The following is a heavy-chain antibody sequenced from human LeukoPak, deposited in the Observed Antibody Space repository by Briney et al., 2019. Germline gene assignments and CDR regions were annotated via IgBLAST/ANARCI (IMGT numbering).Heavy chain of an antibody. CDR2: ISSSGSYI. J-gene: IGHJ4*02. V-gene: IGHV3-21*01. CDR3: AREPIYGLNFDY. D-gene: IGHD2/OR15-2a*01. CDR1: GFTFSSYA. Sequence: GGSLRLSCAASGFTFSSYAMSWVRQAPGKGLEWVSSISSSGSYIYYADSVKGRFTISRDNANKSLYLQLNSLRAEDTAVYFCAREPIYGLNFDYWGQGTLVTVSS.